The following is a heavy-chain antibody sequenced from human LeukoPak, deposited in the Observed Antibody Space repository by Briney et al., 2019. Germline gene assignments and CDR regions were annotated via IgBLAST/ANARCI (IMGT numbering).Heavy chain of an antibody. D-gene: IGHD3-10*01. V-gene: IGHV4-31*03. CDR3: ARLSSGSGSYQKYYYYYGMDV. J-gene: IGHJ6*02. CDR2: IHDNEGT. CDR1: GGSISSGGYY. Sequence: PSQTLSLTCTVSGGSISSGGYYWNWIRQHPGEGLEWFGYIHDNEGTYYNPSLKSRVTISVDTSKNQFSLKLSSVTAADTAVYYCARLSSGSGSYQKYYYYYGMDVWGQGTTVTVSS.